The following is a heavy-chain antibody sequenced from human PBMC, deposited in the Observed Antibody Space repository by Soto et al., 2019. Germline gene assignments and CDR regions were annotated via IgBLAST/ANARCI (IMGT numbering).Heavy chain of an antibody. CDR1: GFFFRDFG. Sequence: PGGSLRLSCVASGFFFRDFGMIWVRQAPGKGLEWVSVIYSGGSTYYADSVKGRFTISGHNSKNTLYLQMNSLRAEDTAVYYCASQREDAFDIWGQGTMVTVPS. CDR2: IYSGGST. CDR3: ASQREDAFDI. J-gene: IGHJ3*02. V-gene: IGHV3-53*04.